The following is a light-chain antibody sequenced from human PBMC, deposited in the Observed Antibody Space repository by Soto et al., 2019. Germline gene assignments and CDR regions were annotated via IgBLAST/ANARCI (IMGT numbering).Light chain of an antibody. J-gene: IGKJ4*01. CDR2: DAS. V-gene: IGKV1-33*01. Sequence: DIQMTQTPSSLSASVGDRVTITCQASEDISNYLNWYQQRPGKAPKLLIYDASNLETGVPSRFSGSGSGTNFIFTISSLQPEDFATYFCQQYIDLPLSFGGGTKLDIK. CDR1: EDISNY. CDR3: QQYIDLPLS.